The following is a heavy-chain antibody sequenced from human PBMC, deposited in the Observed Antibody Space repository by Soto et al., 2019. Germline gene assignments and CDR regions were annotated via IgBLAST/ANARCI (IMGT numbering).Heavy chain of an antibody. D-gene: IGHD3-3*01. Sequence: GGSLRLSCEASGFTFSSYSMNWVRQAPGKGLEWVSSISSSSSYIYYADSVKGRFTISRDNAKNSLYLQMNSLRAEDTAVYYCARGDYDFWSGLIDYWGQGTLVTVSS. V-gene: IGHV3-21*01. J-gene: IGHJ4*02. CDR3: ARGDYDFWSGLIDY. CDR2: ISSSSSYI. CDR1: GFTFSSYS.